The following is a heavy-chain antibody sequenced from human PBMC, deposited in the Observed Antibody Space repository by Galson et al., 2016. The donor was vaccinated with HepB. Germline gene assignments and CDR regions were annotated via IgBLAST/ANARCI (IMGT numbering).Heavy chain of an antibody. CDR1: GGTFSSYA. V-gene: IGHV1-69*13. CDR3: ARDSAVGATEFYFGMDV. D-gene: IGHD1-26*01. CDR2: ITPIFGAT. J-gene: IGHJ6*02. Sequence: SVKVSCRASGGTFSSYAISWVRQAPGQGLEWMGGITPIFGATNYAQRFQGRITITADESTSTAYMELSSLRSEDTAVYYCARDSAVGATEFYFGMDVRGQGTTVTVSS.